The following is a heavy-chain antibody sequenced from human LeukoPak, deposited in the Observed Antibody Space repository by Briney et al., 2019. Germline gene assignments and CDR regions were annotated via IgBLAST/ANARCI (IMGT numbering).Heavy chain of an antibody. Sequence: GGSLRLSCAASGFTFSSYSMNWVRQAPGKGLEWVSSISSSSSYIYYADSVKGRFTISRDNAKNSLYLQMNSLRAEDTAVYYCARSAAAGSPYYMDGWGKGTTVTVSS. D-gene: IGHD6-13*01. J-gene: IGHJ6*03. CDR2: ISSSSSYI. V-gene: IGHV3-21*01. CDR3: ARSAAAGSPYYMDG. CDR1: GFTFSSYS.